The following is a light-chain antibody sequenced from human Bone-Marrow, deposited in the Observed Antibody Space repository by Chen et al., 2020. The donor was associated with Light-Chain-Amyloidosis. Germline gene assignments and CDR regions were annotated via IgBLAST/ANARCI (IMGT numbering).Light chain of an antibody. CDR1: QNVRSF. CDR2: DAS. CDR3: QHRNSWPLS. Sequence: EIVLTQSPATLSFSPGESAPLSCRASQNVRSFLAWYQQKPGQAPRLVFYDASNRATGIPARFSGSGSGTDFTLTISSLEPEDFAVYYCQHRNSWPLSFGGGTKVEIK. J-gene: IGKJ4*01. V-gene: IGKV3-11*01.